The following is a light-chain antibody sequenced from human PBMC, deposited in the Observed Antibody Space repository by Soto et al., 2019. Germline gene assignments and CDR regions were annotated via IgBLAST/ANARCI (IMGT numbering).Light chain of an antibody. J-gene: IGLJ2*01. CDR1: SSNIGAGYD. Sequence: VVTQPPSVSGAPGQRVTISCTGSSSNIGAGYDVHWYQQLPGTAPKLLIYGNSNRPSGVPDRFSGSKSGTSASLAITGLQAEDEADYYCQSYDSSLSGSVFGGGTKLTVL. CDR3: QSYDSSLSGSV. CDR2: GNS. V-gene: IGLV1-40*01.